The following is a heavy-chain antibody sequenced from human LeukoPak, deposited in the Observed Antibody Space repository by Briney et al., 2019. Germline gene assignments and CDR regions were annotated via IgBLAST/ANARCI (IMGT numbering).Heavy chain of an antibody. CDR3: VRGGLSGNKAARCPDY. CDR1: GFTFSRHG. Sequence: GGSLRLSCAPSGFTFSRHGMHWVRQAPGQGLEWVAFIWYAGNNKYYADSVKGRFTISRDNAKNSLYLQMNSLRDEDTAVYYCVRGGLSGNKAARCPDYWGQGTLVTVSS. CDR2: IWYAGNNK. J-gene: IGHJ4*02. D-gene: IGHD6-6*01. V-gene: IGHV3-33*08.